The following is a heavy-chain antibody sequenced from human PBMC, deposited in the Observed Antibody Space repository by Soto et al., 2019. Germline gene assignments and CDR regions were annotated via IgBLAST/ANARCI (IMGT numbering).Heavy chain of an antibody. CDR3: STGGYYFDF. Sequence: GGSLRLSCAGSGFIFSNAWMNWVRRAPGKGLEWVGRIKSKPAGGTIDFAAPVKGRFTISRDDSKNTVYLQMSSLRSEDTAVYFCSTGGYYFDFWGQGTLVTVSS. J-gene: IGHJ4*02. CDR2: IKSKPAGGTI. CDR1: GFIFSNAW. D-gene: IGHD3-22*01. V-gene: IGHV3-15*07.